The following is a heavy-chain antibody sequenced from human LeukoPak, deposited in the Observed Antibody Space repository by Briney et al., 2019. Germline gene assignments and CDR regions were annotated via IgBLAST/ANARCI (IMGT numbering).Heavy chain of an antibody. D-gene: IGHD1-26*01. CDR2: IYHTGST. CDR3: ARNTQKWEFDY. J-gene: IGHJ4*02. V-gene: IGHV4-59*01. Sequence: SETLSLTCTVSGGSISGYYWTWIRQPPGKGLECIGYIYHTGSTNYNPSLKSRVTISVDTSKNQFSLKLSSVTAADTAVYYCARNTQKWEFDYWGQGTLVTVSS. CDR1: GGSISGYY.